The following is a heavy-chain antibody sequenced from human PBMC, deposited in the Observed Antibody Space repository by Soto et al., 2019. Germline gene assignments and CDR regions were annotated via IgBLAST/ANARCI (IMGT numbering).Heavy chain of an antibody. CDR1: GFTFSSYA. D-gene: IGHD3-3*01. CDR2: ISGSGGST. V-gene: IGHV3-23*01. Sequence: EVQLLESGGGLVQPGGSLRLSCAASGFTFSSYAMSWVRQAPGKGLEWGSAISGSGGSTYYADSVKGRFTISRDNSKNTLYLQLNSLRAEDTAVYYCAKEGPGSGILRFLEWSTYGMDVWGQGTTVTVSS. CDR3: AKEGPGSGILRFLEWSTYGMDV. J-gene: IGHJ6*02.